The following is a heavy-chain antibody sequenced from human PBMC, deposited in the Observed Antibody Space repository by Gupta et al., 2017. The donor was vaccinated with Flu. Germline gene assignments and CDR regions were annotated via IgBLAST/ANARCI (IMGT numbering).Heavy chain of an antibody. J-gene: IGHJ6*03. CDR2: ISYDASKT. D-gene: IGHD1-7*01. CDR3: AKTGTTGYYYMDG. V-gene: IGHV3-30*18. CDR1: GFVFIPYG. Sequence: VPSGGGLVQPGRSLRLSCPASGFVFIPYGTPWLPHAPGKGLEWVAVISYDASKTYYSDSVKGRFTISRDNSRDTLYLQMNSVRAEDTAVYYCAKTGTTGYYYMDGRGKGTTVIVSS.